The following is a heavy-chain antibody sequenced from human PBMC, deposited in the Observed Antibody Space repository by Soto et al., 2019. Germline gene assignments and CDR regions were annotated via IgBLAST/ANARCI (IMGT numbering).Heavy chain of an antibody. D-gene: IGHD3-22*01. CDR3: ARVSGYYDWFDP. CDR1: GFTFSDYY. J-gene: IGHJ5*02. CDR2: ISSSSSYT. V-gene: IGHV3-11*06. Sequence: LRLSCAASGFTFSDYYMSWIRQAPGKGLEWVSYISSSSSYTNYADSVKGRFTISRDNAKNSLYLQMNSLRAEDTAVYYCARVSGYYDWFDPWGQGTLVTVSS.